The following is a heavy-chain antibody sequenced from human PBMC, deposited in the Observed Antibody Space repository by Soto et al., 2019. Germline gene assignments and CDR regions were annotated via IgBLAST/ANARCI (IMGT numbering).Heavy chain of an antibody. J-gene: IGHJ4*02. CDR3: ARGRGVRGVPLDY. CDR2: INHSGST. Sequence: QVQLQQWGAGLLKPSETLSLTCAVYGGSFSGYYWSWIRQPPGKGLEWIGEINHSGSTNYNPSLKSRVTISVDTSKHQFSLKLSSVTAADTAVYYCARGRGVRGVPLDYWGQGTLVTVSS. V-gene: IGHV4-34*01. CDR1: GGSFSGYY. D-gene: IGHD3-10*01.